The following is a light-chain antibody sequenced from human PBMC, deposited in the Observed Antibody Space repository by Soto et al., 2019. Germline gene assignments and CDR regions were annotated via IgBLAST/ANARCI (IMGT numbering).Light chain of an antibody. J-gene: IGLJ2*01. CDR1: SSDVGGYNF. CDR3: CSYAGSYTYVV. V-gene: IGLV2-11*01. Sequence: QSALTQPASVSGSPGQSITISCTGTSSDVGGYNFVSWYQQHPGKAPKLLICDVSRRPSGVPDRFSGSKSGNTASLTISGLQAEDEADYYCCSYAGSYTYVVFGGGTKLTVL. CDR2: DVS.